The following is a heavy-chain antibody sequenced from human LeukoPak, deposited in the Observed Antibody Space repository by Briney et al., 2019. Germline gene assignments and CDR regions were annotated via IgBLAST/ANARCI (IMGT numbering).Heavy chain of an antibody. CDR3: ARAYYYGSGSYFFYYYYGMDV. CDR2: IFYSGST. CDR1: GGSISSYY. D-gene: IGHD3-10*01. V-gene: IGHV4-59*01. J-gene: IGHJ6*02. Sequence: SETLSLTCTVSGGSISSYYWSWIRQPPGKGREGMGYIFYSGSTNYNPSLKSRVTISVDTSKNQFSLELSSVTAADTAVYYCARAYYYGSGSYFFYYYYGMDVWGQGTTVTVSS.